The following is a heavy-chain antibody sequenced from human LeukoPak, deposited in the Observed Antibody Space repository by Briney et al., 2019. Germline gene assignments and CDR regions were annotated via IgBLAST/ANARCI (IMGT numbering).Heavy chain of an antibody. D-gene: IGHD3-22*01. CDR3: AREGRPYSSSWSYYYDSSGYSLDY. V-gene: IGHV3-33*01. J-gene: IGHJ4*02. CDR2: IWYDGSNK. Sequence: GGSLRLSCAASGFTLSSYGMHWVRQAPGKGLEWVAVIWYDGSNKYYADSVKGRFTISRDNSKNTLYLQMNSLRAEDTAVYYCAREGRPYSSSWSYYYDSSGYSLDYWGQGTLVTVSS. CDR1: GFTLSSYG.